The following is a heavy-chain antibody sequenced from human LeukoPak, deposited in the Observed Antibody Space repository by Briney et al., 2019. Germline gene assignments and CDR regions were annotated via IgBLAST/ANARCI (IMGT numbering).Heavy chain of an antibody. CDR3: ARRGANWDAFDI. J-gene: IGHJ3*02. CDR2: IIPILGIA. D-gene: IGHD1-1*01. V-gene: IGHV1-69*04. Sequence: SVKVSCKASGGTFSSYAIRWVRQAPGQGLEWMGRIIPILGIANYAQKFQGRVTITADKSTSTAYMELSSLRSEDTAVYYCARRGANWDAFDIWGQGTMVTVSS. CDR1: GGTFSSYA.